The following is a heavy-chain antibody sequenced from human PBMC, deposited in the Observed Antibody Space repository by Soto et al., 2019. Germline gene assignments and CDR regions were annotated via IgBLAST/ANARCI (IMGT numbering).Heavy chain of an antibody. Sequence: SETLSLTCTVSGGSVSSFYWNWIRQPPGKGLEWIGYMYHSGSSNYNPSLKRRVTISADTSKNQFSLKLNSVTAADTAVYYCGRGLYYYYYSSGQKTYSFDHWGPGILVTVSS. CDR1: GGSVSSFY. J-gene: IGHJ4*02. CDR2: MYHSGSS. D-gene: IGHD3-22*01. V-gene: IGHV4-59*02. CDR3: GRGLYYYYYSSGQKTYSFDH.